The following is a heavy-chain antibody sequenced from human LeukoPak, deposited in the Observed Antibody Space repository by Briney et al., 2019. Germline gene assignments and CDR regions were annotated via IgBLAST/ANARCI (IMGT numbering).Heavy chain of an antibody. D-gene: IGHD3-3*01. CDR2: ISSSGSTI. J-gene: IGHJ6*03. CDR1: GFTFSDYY. Sequence: GGSLRLSCAASGFTFSDYYMSWIRQAPGKGLEWVSYISSSGSTIYYADSVKGRFTISRDNAKNSLYLQMNSLRAEDTAVYYCARLYYDFWSGYHLDYYYYMDVWGKGTTATVSS. V-gene: IGHV3-11*04. CDR3: ARLYYDFWSGYHLDYYYYMDV.